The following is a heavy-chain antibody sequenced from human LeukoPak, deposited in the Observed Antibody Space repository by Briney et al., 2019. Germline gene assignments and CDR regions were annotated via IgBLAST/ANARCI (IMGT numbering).Heavy chain of an antibody. D-gene: IGHD5-12*01. CDR2: ISSSSSYI. Sequence: GGSLRLSCAASGFTFNTYGMSWVRQAPGKGLEWVSSISSSSSYIYYADSVKGRFTISRDNAKNSLYLQMNSLRAEDTAVYYCARDRNGGYEFTRLLKRKYNWFDPWGQGTLVTVSS. J-gene: IGHJ5*02. CDR3: ARDRNGGYEFTRLLKRKYNWFDP. CDR1: GFTFNTYG. V-gene: IGHV3-21*01.